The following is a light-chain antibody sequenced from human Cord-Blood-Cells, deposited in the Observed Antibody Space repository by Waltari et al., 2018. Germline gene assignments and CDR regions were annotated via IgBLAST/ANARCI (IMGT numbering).Light chain of an antibody. J-gene: IGKJ5*01. CDR2: AAS. CDR1: QGISSY. CDR3: QQLNSYPIT. Sequence: IQLTQSPSFLSASVGDRVTITCRASQGISSYLAWYQQKPGKAPKLLIYAASTLQSGVPSRFSGSVSGTEFTLTISSLQPEDFATYYCQQLNSYPITFGQGTRLEIK. V-gene: IGKV1-9*01.